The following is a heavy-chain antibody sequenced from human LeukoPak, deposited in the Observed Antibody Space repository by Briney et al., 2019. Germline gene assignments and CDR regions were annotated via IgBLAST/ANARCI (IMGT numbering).Heavy chain of an antibody. J-gene: IGHJ3*02. CDR2: ISSSSSYI. CDR1: GFTFSSYS. CDR3: ARFQDDSEPSDAFDI. Sequence: PGGSLRLSCAASGFTFSSYSMNWVRQAPGKGLEWVSSISSSSSYIYYADSVKGRFTISRDNAKNSLYLQMNSLRAEDTAVYYCARFQDDSEPSDAFDIWGQGTMVTVSS. V-gene: IGHV3-21*01. D-gene: IGHD3-22*01.